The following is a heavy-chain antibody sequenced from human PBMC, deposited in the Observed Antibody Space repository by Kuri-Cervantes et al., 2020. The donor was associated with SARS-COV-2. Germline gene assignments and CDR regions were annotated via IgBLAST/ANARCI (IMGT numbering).Heavy chain of an antibody. D-gene: IGHD3-3*01. Sequence: GESLKISCAASGFTFSSYSMNWVRQAPGKGLEWVSSISSSSYIYYADSVKGRFTISRDNAKNSLYLQMNSLRAEDTAVYYCARGVRFLEWLFPEHDAFDIWGQGTMVTVSS. CDR1: GFTFSSYS. V-gene: IGHV3-21*01. J-gene: IGHJ3*02. CDR3: ARGVRFLEWLFPEHDAFDI. CDR2: ISSSSYI.